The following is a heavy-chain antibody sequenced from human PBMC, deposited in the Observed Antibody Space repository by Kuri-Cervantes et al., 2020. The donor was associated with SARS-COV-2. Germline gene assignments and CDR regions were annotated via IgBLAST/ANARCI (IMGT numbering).Heavy chain of an antibody. CDR2: ISSSGSTI. J-gene: IGHJ4*02. V-gene: IGHV3-11*01. CDR1: GFTVSSNY. CDR3: AGGYFYDTSGYEFDY. D-gene: IGHD3-22*01. Sequence: LSLTCAASGFTVSSNYMSWIRQAPGKGLEWVSYISSSGSTIYYADSVKGRFTISRDTAKNSLYLQMHSLRLEDTALYYCAGGYFYDTSGYEFDYWGLGTLVTVSS.